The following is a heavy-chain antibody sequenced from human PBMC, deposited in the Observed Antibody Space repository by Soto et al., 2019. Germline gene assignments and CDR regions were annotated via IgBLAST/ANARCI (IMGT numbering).Heavy chain of an antibody. CDR1: GYTFTSYG. V-gene: IGHV1-18*01. CDR3: XXXXXXRXXXDAFDI. J-gene: IGHJ3*02. Sequence: QVQLVQSGAEVKKPGASVKVSCKASGYTFTSYGISWVRQAPGXGLXWMGWISAYNGNTNYAQKLQGRVTMTTDTSTSTXXXXXXXXXXXXXXXXXXXXXXXXRXXXDAFDIWGQGTMVTVSS. CDR2: ISAYNGNT.